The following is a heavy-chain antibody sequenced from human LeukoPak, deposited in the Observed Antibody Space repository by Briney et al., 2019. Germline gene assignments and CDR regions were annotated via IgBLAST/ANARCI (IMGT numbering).Heavy chain of an antibody. J-gene: IGHJ4*02. D-gene: IGHD6-13*01. CDR2: IYYSGST. Sequence: PSETLSLTCTVSGGSISSYYWSWIRQPPGKGLEWIGYIYYSGSTNYNPSLKSRVTISVDTSKNQFSLKLSSVTAADTAVYYCARDPVSSSWGHFDYWGQGTLVTVSS. CDR3: ARDPVSSSWGHFDY. CDR1: GGSISSYY. V-gene: IGHV4-59*01.